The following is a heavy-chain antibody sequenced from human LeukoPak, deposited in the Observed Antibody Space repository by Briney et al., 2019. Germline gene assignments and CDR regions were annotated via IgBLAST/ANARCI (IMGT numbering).Heavy chain of an antibody. D-gene: IGHD4-23*01. CDR2: ISGSGGST. CDR3: AKDLAVTTVGGSDYFDY. CDR1: GFTLSTYA. J-gene: IGHJ4*02. Sequence: GGSLRLSCTASGFTLSTYAMSWVRQAPGKGLEWVSAISGSGGSTYYADSVKGRFTISRDNSKNTLYLQMNSLRAEDTAVYYCAKDLAVTTVGGSDYFDYWGQGTLVTVSS. V-gene: IGHV3-23*01.